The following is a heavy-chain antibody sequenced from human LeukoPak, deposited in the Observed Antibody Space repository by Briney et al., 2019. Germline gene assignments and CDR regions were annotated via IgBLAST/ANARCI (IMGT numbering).Heavy chain of an antibody. CDR2: LYSGGAA. D-gene: IGHD1-1*01. Sequence: GGSLRLSCAVSGFTVRDNYLNWARQTPGKGLECVSVLYSGGAAYYADSVKGRFTISRDNAKNTLYLQINSLRAEDTAVYYCFGRDWNDDGRDYWGQGTLVTVSS. CDR1: GFTVRDNY. CDR3: FGRDWNDDGRDY. V-gene: IGHV3-53*01. J-gene: IGHJ4*02.